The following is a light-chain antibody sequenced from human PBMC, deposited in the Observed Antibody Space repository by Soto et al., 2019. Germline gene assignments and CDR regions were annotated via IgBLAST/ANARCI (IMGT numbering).Light chain of an antibody. J-gene: IGKJ4*01. CDR2: GAS. Sequence: EVVMTQSPATLSMSPGERASLSCRASRSVSVNLAWYQQKAGQAPRLLIYGASTRATGIPARFSGSGSGTEFTLTISSLQSEDFAIYYCQQSHNWPPLTFGGGTRVESK. V-gene: IGKV3-15*01. CDR3: QQSHNWPPLT. CDR1: RSVSVN.